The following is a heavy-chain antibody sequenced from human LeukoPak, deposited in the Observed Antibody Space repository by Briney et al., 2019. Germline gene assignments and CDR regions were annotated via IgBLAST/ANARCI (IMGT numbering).Heavy chain of an antibody. V-gene: IGHV4-59*08. Sequence: SETLSLTCTVSGGSISNKYWSWIRQPPGKGLEWIGYIYYSGSTYYNPSLKSRVTISVDTSKNQFSLRLTSVTAADTAVYYCARQTGSGLFILPGGQGTLVTVSS. CDR1: GGSISNKY. D-gene: IGHD3/OR15-3a*01. J-gene: IGHJ4*02. CDR2: IYYSGST. CDR3: ARQTGSGLFILP.